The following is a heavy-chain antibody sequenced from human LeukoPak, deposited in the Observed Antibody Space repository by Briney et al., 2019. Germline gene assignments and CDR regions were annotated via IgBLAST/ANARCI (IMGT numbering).Heavy chain of an antibody. Sequence: RSGGSLRLSCAASGFTFSDYYMSWIRQAPGRGLEWVSYISSDIISTNYADSVRGRFTISRDNAKNSLYVQMNSLRAEDTAVYYCARTRGMGNTVYHHDYRGQGTLVTVSS. V-gene: IGHV3-11*03. J-gene: IGHJ4*02. CDR1: GFTFSDYY. CDR2: ISSDIIST. CDR3: ARTRGMGNTVYHHDY. D-gene: IGHD2-2*01.